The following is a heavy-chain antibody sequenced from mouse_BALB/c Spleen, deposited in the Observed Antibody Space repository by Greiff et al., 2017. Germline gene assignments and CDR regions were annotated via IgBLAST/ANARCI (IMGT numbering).Heavy chain of an antibody. D-gene: IGHD2-4*01. CDR2: IWSGGST. CDR3: ARNVMITTIYAMDY. J-gene: IGHJ4*01. CDR1: GFSLTSYG. V-gene: IGHV2-4-1*01. Sequence: VQLQESGPGLVQPSQSLSITCTVSGFSLTSYGVHWVRQSPGKGLEWLGVIWSGGSTDYNAAFISRLSISKDNSKSQVFFKMNSLQADDTAIYYCARNVMITTIYAMDYWGQGTSVTVSS.